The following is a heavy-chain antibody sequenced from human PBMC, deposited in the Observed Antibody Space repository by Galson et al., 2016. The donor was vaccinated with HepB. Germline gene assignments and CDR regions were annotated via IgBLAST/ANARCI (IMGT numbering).Heavy chain of an antibody. CDR3: ARGKGLVGFDY. CDR2: IYHTGST. CDR1: GGSISSGGYS. V-gene: IGHV4-30-2*01. D-gene: IGHD2-2*01. Sequence: LSLTCAVSGGSISSGGYSWSWIRQPPGKGLEWIGYIYHTGSTYYNPSLKSRVPISVDRSKNQSSLKLNSVTAADTAVFYCARGKGLVGFDYWGQGTQVTVSS. J-gene: IGHJ4*02.